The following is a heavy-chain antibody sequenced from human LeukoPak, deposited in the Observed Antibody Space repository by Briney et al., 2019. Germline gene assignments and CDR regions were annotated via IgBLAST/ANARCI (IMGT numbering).Heavy chain of an antibody. D-gene: IGHD3-22*01. J-gene: IGHJ3*02. CDR1: GGSISSSSYY. Sequence: SETLSLTCTVSGGSISSSSYYWGWIRQPPGKGLEWIGSIYYSGSTYYNPSLKSRVTISVDTSKNQFSLKLSSVTAADTAVYYCAVGYDSSGYYRGDAFDIWGQGTMVTVSS. V-gene: IGHV4-39*07. CDR3: AVGYDSSGYYRGDAFDI. CDR2: IYYSGST.